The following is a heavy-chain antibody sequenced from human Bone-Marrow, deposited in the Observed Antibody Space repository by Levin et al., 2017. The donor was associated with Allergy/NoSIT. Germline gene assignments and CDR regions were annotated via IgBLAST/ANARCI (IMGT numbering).Heavy chain of an antibody. Sequence: SETLSLTCTVSGGSISSGGYYWSWIRQHPGKGLEWIGYIYYSGSTYYNPSLKSRVTISVDTSKNQFSLKLSSVTAADTAVYYCARDGDYYDSSGQGYWGQGTLVTVSS. D-gene: IGHD3-22*01. CDR1: GGSISSGGYY. V-gene: IGHV4-31*03. CDR2: IYYSGST. J-gene: IGHJ4*02. CDR3: ARDGDYYDSSGQGY.